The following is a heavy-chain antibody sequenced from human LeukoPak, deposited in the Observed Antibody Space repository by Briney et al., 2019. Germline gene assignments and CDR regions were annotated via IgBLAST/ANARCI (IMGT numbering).Heavy chain of an antibody. CDR3: ARPSITIFGVDPGAFDI. V-gene: IGHV1-69*05. J-gene: IGHJ3*02. CDR1: GGTFSSYA. Sequence: SVKVSCKASGGTFSSYAISWVRQAPGQGLEWMGRIIPIFGTANYAQKFQGRVTITTDESTNTAYMELSGLRSEDTAVYYCARPSITIFGVDPGAFDIWGQGTMVTVSS. CDR2: IIPIFGTA. D-gene: IGHD3-3*01.